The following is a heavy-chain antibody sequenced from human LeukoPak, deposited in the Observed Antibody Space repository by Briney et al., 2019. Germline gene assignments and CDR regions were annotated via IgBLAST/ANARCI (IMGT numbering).Heavy chain of an antibody. CDR3: ARQLYVSGSYYAPMDV. CDR2: IYYSGST. V-gene: IGHV4-39*01. CDR1: GGSISSSSYY. J-gene: IGHJ6*03. Sequence: PSETLSLTCTVSGGSISSSSYYWGWIRQPPGKGLEWIGSIYYSGSTYYNPSLKSRVTISIDTSKNQFSLKLTSVTAADTAVYFCARQLYVSGSYYAPMDVWGKGTTV. D-gene: IGHD3-10*01.